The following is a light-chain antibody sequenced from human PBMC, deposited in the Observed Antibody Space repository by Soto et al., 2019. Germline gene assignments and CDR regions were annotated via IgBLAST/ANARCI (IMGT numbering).Light chain of an antibody. J-gene: IGKJ1*01. CDR2: GAS. Sequence: DIVMTQSPGPLSLSPGDTATLSCRASQSLGSDLAWYQQKPGQAPRLLIFGASARPTGIPARISGSGSGTEFTLTISSLRSEDFAVYYCQQYGSSGTLGQGTKVDIK. CDR1: QSLGSD. V-gene: IGKV3-15*01. CDR3: QQYGSSGT.